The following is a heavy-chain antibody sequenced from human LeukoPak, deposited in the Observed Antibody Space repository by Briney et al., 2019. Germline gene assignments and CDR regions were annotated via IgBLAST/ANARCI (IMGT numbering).Heavy chain of an antibody. V-gene: IGHV1-46*01. CDR2: INPSGGTT. CDR3: AKGGYDILLHPYFDY. J-gene: IGHJ4*02. CDR1: GYTFTSYY. Sequence: ASVKVSCKASGYTFTSYYVLWVRQAPGQGLEWMGIINPSGGTTNYAQKFQGRVTMTRDTSTSTVHMELSSLRAEDTAVYYCAKGGYDILLHPYFDYWGQGTLVTTSS. D-gene: IGHD3-9*01.